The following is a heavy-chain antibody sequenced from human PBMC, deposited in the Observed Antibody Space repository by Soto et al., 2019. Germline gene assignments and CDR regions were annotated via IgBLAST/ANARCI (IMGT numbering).Heavy chain of an antibody. V-gene: IGHV3-30*18. Sequence: QVQLVESGGGVVQPGRSLRLSCAASGFTFSSYGMHWVRQAPGKGLEWVAVISYDGSNKYYADSVKGRFTISRDNSKNTLYLQMNSLRAEDTAVYYCAKGSQWLARLDYWGQGTLVTVSS. CDR2: ISYDGSNK. CDR1: GFTFSSYG. CDR3: AKGSQWLARLDY. D-gene: IGHD6-19*01. J-gene: IGHJ4*02.